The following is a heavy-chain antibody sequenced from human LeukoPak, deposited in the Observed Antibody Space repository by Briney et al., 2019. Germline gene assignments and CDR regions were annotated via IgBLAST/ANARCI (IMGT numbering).Heavy chain of an antibody. CDR1: GGSISSGGYY. CDR2: IYYSGST. D-gene: IGHD3-9*01. V-gene: IGHV4-31*03. J-gene: IGHJ4*02. CDR3: ARALLRYFDWSN. Sequence: SETLSHTCTVSGGSISSGGYYWSWIRQHPGKCLEWIGYIYYSGSTYYNPSLKSRVTISVDTSKNQFSLKLSSVTAADTAVYYCARALLRYFDWSNWGQGTLVTVSS.